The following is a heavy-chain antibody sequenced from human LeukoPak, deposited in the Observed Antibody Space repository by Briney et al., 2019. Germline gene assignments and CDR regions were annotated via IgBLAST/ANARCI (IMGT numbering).Heavy chain of an antibody. Sequence: PGGSLSLSCAASGFTVNTHYMSWVRQAPGKGLEWVSAIYKGGGTFYPDSVKGRFTISRDNSKNTVYLQMNSLRAEDTAVCYCAATLDAAGNYYFFHYWGQGTPVTVSS. J-gene: IGHJ4*02. CDR1: GFTVNTHY. V-gene: IGHV3-66*01. CDR2: IYKGGGT. D-gene: IGHD3-10*01. CDR3: AATLDAAGNYYFFHY.